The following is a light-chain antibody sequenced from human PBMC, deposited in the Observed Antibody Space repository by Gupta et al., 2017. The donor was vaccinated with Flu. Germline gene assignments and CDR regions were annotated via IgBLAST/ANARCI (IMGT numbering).Light chain of an antibody. CDR1: QSISSR. CDR3: LQNSYLFT. J-gene: IGKJ3*01. CDR2: KAS. Sequence: DIQMTQSPSTLSASIGDRVTITCRASQSISSRLAWYQQKPGLAPKLLIYKASTLDSGIPSRFSGSGSGTEFTLTSTSIQPEDFATYYCLQNSYLFTFGPGTKVEIK. V-gene: IGKV1-5*03.